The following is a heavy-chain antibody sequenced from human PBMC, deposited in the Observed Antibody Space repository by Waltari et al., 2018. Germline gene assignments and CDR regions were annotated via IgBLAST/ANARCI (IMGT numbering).Heavy chain of an antibody. CDR1: GFTSGRFG. CDR3: VGWNDPINS. D-gene: IGHD1-1*01. V-gene: IGHV3-7*01. CDR2: RGPDGIDK. J-gene: IGHJ4*02. Sequence: EAQLVQSGGGLVQPGGSLTLSCAASGFTSGRFGRTWTRKAPGQSLQWVSPRGPDGIDKYYVDSVKGRFTISSDNAENSLLLQMSSLRVEDTALYYCVGWNDPINSWGQGTLVAVSS.